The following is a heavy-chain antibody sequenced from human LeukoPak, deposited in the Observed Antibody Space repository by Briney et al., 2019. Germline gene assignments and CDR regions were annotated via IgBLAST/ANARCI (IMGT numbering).Heavy chain of an antibody. D-gene: IGHD5-24*01. CDR1: GYTFTSYG. CDR2: IIPIFGTT. J-gene: IGHJ5*02. CDR3: ARDNSVRDEAWWFNP. Sequence: GASVKVSCKASGYTFTSYGISWVRQAPGQGLEWMAEIIPIFGTTNYAQQFQGRVTITADKSTSTAYMGLSSLRSEDTAVYYCARDNSVRDEAWWFNPWGQGTLVTVSS. V-gene: IGHV1-69*06.